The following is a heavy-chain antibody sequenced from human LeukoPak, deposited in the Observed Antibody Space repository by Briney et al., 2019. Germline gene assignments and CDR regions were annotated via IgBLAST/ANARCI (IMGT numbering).Heavy chain of an antibody. CDR2: ISWNSGSI. V-gene: IGHV3-9*01. D-gene: IGHD6-13*01. J-gene: IGHJ4*02. CDR1: GFTFDDYA. Sequence: GGSLRLSCAASGFTFDDYAMHWVRQAPGKGLEWVSGISWNSGSIGYADSVKGRFTISRDNAKNSLYLQMNSLRAEDTALYYCAKALQQLAAFDYWGQGTLVTVSS. CDR3: AKALQQLAAFDY.